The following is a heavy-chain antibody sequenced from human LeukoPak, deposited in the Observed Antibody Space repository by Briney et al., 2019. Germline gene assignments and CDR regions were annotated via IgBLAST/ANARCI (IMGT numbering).Heavy chain of an antibody. CDR3: ARGYISSSWYVY. D-gene: IGHD6-13*01. Sequence: PSETLSLTCAVHGGSFSGYYWSWIRQPPGKGLEWIGEINHSGSTNYNPSLKSRVTISVDTSKNQFSLKLSSVTAADTAVYYCARGYISSSWYVYWGQGTLVTVSS. CDR1: GGSFSGYY. V-gene: IGHV4-34*01. J-gene: IGHJ4*02. CDR2: INHSGST.